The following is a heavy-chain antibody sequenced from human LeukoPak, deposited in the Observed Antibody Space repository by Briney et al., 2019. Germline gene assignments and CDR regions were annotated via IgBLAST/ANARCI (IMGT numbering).Heavy chain of an antibody. J-gene: IGHJ5*02. D-gene: IGHD3-3*02. CDR1: GYTFTGYY. V-gene: IGHV1-2*04. Sequence: ASVKVSCKASGYTFTGYYMHGVRQLPGQGLEWMGWINPHSCGTHYAQKLQGWVTITKDKSISTAYMELSRLRSDDTAVYYCAREEHLQGLRFGPWGQGTLVTVS. CDR2: INPHSCGT. CDR3: AREEHLQGLRFGP.